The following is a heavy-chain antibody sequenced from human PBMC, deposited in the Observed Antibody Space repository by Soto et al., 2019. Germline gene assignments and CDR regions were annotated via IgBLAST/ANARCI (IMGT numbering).Heavy chain of an antibody. CDR1: GFTFSSYA. CDR3: ARDLVTYQTVYQKYYFDY. Sequence: GGSLRLSCAASGFTFSSYAMHWVRQAPGKGLEWVAVISFDGSDKYYADSVKGRFTISRDNSKSTLYLQMNSLRAEDTAVYYCARDLVTYQTVYQKYYFDYWGQGTL. V-gene: IGHV3-30-3*01. J-gene: IGHJ4*02. D-gene: IGHD2-21*02. CDR2: ISFDGSDK.